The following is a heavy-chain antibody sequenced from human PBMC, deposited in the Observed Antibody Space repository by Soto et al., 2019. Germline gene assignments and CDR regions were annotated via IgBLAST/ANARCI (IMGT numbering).Heavy chain of an antibody. D-gene: IGHD6-6*01. J-gene: IGHJ4*02. V-gene: IGHV3-64D*06. Sequence: QPGGSLRLSCSASGFTFSSYVMYWVRRAPGKGLEFVSLISSNGDDTHYADSVKGRFTLSRDNSKSTLFLQMNSLRTEDTAVYYCVKTGRFGQLVPSDYWGQGTLVTVSS. CDR3: VKTGRFGQLVPSDY. CDR2: ISSNGDDT. CDR1: GFTFSSYV.